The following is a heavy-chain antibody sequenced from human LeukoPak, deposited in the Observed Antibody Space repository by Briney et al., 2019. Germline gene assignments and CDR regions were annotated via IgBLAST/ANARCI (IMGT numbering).Heavy chain of an antibody. CDR3: TRHGSYSHGF. CDR2: IYISGST. V-gene: IGHV4-4*02. J-gene: IGHJ4*02. Sequence: SETLSLTCAVSGGSISSGGYWSWVRQPPGKGLEWIGQIYISGSTNYNPSLDSRVTMSLDKSRNQLSLRLKSMTAADTAVYYCTRHGSYSHGFWGQGALVTIAS. D-gene: IGHD3-10*01. CDR1: GGSISSGGY.